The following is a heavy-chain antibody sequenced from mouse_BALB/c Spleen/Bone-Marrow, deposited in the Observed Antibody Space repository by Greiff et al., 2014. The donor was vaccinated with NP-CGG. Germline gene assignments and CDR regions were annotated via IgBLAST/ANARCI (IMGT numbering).Heavy chain of an antibody. D-gene: IGHD2-1*01. CDR2: IRNKANGYTT. V-gene: IGHV7-3*02. Sequence: EVMLVESGGGLVQPGGSLRLSCATSGSTFTDYYMSWVRQPPGKALEWLGFIRNKANGYTTEYSASVKGRFTISGDNSQSILYLQMNTLRADDSATYYCARDKNYGSYWYFDVWGAGTTVTVSS. J-gene: IGHJ1*01. CDR3: ARDKNYGSYWYFDV. CDR1: GSTFTDYY.